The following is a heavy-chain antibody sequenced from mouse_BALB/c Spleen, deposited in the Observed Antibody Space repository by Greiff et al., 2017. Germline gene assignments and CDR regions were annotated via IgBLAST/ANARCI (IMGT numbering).Heavy chain of an antibody. CDR2: INPSSGYT. D-gene: IGHD2-14*01. CDR3: ARREVRRASFDY. CDR1: GYTFTSYT. Sequence: VMLVESGAELARPGASVKMSCKASGYTFTSYTMHWVKQRPGQGLEWIGYINPSSGYTNYNQKFKDKATLTADKSSSTAYMQLSSLTSEDSAVYYCARREVRRASFDYWGQGTTLTVSS. V-gene: IGHV1-4*01. J-gene: IGHJ2*01.